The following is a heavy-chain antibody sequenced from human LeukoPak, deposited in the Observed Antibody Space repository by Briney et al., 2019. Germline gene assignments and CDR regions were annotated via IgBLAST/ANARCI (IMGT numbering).Heavy chain of an antibody. CDR3: ARPLGSAAGTISYYYGMDV. Sequence: PGGSLRLSCAASGLTFSSYRMSWVRQAPGKGLEWVANIKHDGSENYYVDSVKGRFTISRDNAKNSLSLQMNSLRAEDTAVYYCARPLGSAAGTISYYYGMDVWGQGTTVTVSS. CDR2: IKHDGSEN. J-gene: IGHJ6*02. D-gene: IGHD6-13*01. V-gene: IGHV3-7*01. CDR1: GLTFSSYR.